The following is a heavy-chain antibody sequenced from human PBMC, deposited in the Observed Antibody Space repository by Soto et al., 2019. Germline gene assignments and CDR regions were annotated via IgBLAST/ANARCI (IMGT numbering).Heavy chain of an antibody. Sequence: ASVKVSCKASGGTFSSYAISWVRQAPGQGLEWMGGIIPIFGTANYAQKFQGRVTITADESTSTAYMELSSLRSEDTAVYYCARGIVDTAAPPLWGQGTMVTVSS. V-gene: IGHV1-69*13. J-gene: IGHJ3*01. D-gene: IGHD5-18*01. CDR3: ARGIVDTAAPPL. CDR1: GGTFSSYA. CDR2: IIPIFGTA.